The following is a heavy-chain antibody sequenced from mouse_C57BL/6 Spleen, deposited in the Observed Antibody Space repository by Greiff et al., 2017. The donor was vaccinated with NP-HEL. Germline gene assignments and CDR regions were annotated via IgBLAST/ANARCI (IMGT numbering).Heavy chain of an antibody. Sequence: EVQGVESGGGLVKPGGSLKLSCAASGFTFSSYAMSWVRQTPEKRLEWVATISDGGSYTYYPDNVKGRFTISRDNAKNNLYLQMSHLKSEDTAMYYCASYYGSSVDYGGQGTTLTVSS. CDR1: GFTFSSYA. D-gene: IGHD1-1*01. J-gene: IGHJ2*01. CDR2: ISDGGSYT. CDR3: ASYYGSSVDY. V-gene: IGHV5-4*01.